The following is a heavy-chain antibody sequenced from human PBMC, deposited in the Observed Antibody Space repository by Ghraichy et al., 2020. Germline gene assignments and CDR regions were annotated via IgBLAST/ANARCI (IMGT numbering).Heavy chain of an antibody. V-gene: IGHV1-69*13. CDR1: GGTFSSYA. CDR3: ARAYYYDSSGPSFWDY. CDR2: IIPIFGTA. Sequence: SVKVSGKASGGTFSSYAISWVRQAPGQGLEWMGGIIPIFGTANYAQKFQGRVTITADESTSTAYMELSSLRSEDTAVYYCARAYYYDSSGPSFWDYWGQGTLVTVSS. D-gene: IGHD3-22*01. J-gene: IGHJ4*02.